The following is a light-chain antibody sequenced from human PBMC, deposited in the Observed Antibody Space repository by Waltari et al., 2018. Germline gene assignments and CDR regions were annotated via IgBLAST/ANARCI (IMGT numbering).Light chain of an antibody. J-gene: IGLJ2*01. V-gene: IGLV1-44*01. CDR3: AAWDDRMNGHVG. CDR1: SSNIGSNT. Sequence: QSVLTQPPSASGTPGQRVTISCSGSSSNIGSNTVNWYQQLPGTAPQLLISSNKPRPSVAPVRLAVSKCGPSASRALSGLQSEDEADYYCAAWDDRMNGHVGFGGWTKLTGL. CDR2: SNK.